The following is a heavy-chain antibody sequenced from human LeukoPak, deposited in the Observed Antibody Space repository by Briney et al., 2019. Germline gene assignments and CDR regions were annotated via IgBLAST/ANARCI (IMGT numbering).Heavy chain of an antibody. J-gene: IGHJ4*02. CDR3: ARGGTWPTRLDY. CDR1: GGSISSYY. V-gene: IGHV4-4*07. CDR2: MYSSGS. Sequence: SETLSLTCTVSGGSISSYYLSWIRQTAGKGLEWIGRMYSSGSNYNPSLKSRVTISVDTSKNQFSLKLTSVTAADTAVYFCARGGTWPTRLDYWGQGTLVTVSS. D-gene: IGHD1-1*01.